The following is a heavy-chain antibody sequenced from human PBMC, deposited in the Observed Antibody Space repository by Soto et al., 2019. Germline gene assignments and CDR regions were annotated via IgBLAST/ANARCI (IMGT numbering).Heavy chain of an antibody. J-gene: IGHJ6*03. Sequence: ASVKVSCKASGYTFTSYDINWVRQATGQGLEWMGWMNPNSGNTGYAQKFQGRVTMTRNTSISTAYMELSSLRSEDTAVYYCARNATDIVVVPAAKYYYYMDVWGKETTVTVSS. D-gene: IGHD2-2*01. V-gene: IGHV1-8*01. CDR1: GYTFTSYD. CDR3: ARNATDIVVVPAAKYYYYMDV. CDR2: MNPNSGNT.